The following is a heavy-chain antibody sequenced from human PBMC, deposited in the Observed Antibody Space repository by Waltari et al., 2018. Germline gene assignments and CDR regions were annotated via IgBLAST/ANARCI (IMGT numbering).Heavy chain of an antibody. CDR2: VKPNRGGT. CDR1: GYTFTGYY. J-gene: IGHJ4*02. D-gene: IGHD3-3*01. Sequence: QVQLVQSGAEVKKPGASVKVSCKASGYTFTGYYMHWVRQAPGQGLEWMGRVKPNRGGTNYAQKVHGRVTMTRDTSISTAYMELSRLRSDDTAVYYCARAETIFGVAYPDYWGQGTLVTVSS. V-gene: IGHV1-2*06. CDR3: ARAETIFGVAYPDY.